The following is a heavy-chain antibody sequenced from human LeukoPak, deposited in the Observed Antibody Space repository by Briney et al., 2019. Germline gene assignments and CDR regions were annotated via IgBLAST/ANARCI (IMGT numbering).Heavy chain of an antibody. J-gene: IGHJ4*02. Sequence: GGSLRLSCAASGFTFSSYWMSWVRQAPGKGLEWVANIKQDGSEKYYVDSVEGRFTISRDNAKNSLYLQMNSLRAEDTAVYYCARVISGSSWYAPKNFDYWGQGTLVTVSS. D-gene: IGHD6-13*01. CDR1: GFTFSSYW. V-gene: IGHV3-7*01. CDR2: IKQDGSEK. CDR3: ARVISGSSWYAPKNFDY.